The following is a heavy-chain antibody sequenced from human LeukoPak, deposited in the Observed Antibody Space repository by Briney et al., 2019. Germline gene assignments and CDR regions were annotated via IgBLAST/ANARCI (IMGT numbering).Heavy chain of an antibody. D-gene: IGHD4-17*01. J-gene: IGHJ4*02. CDR1: GYTFTGYY. CDR2: INPNSGGT. Sequence: ASVKVSCKASGYTFTGYYMHLVRQAPGQGLEWMGRINPNSGGTNYAQKFQGRVTMTRDTSISTAYMELSRLRSDDTAVYYCARGTMTTVTTGIGYWGQGTLVTVSS. V-gene: IGHV1-2*06. CDR3: ARGTMTTVTTGIGY.